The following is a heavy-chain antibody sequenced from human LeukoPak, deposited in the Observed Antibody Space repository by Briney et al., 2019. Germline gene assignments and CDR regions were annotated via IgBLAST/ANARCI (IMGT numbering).Heavy chain of an antibody. CDR3: ARDVLCSNYESCWFDP. J-gene: IGHJ5*02. D-gene: IGHD4-11*01. CDR1: GWSLSSSSYY. Sequence: LETPSLTCPFSGWSLSSSSYYWGWVPPPPREGLGGVVWIYYSGSTYYNPSLKSRVTISVDTSKNQFSLKLSSVTAADTAVYYCARDVLCSNYESCWFDPWGQGTLVTVSS. CDR2: IYYSGST. V-gene: IGHV4-39*07.